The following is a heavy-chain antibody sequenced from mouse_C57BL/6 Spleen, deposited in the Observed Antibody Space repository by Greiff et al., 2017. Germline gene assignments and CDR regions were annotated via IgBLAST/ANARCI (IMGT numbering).Heavy chain of an antibody. D-gene: IGHD1-1*01. J-gene: IGHJ4*01. CDR3: ARETYYYGSSYVGYAMDY. CDR2: IDPSDSET. V-gene: IGHV1-52*01. Sequence: QVQLQQPGAELVRPGSSVKLSCKASGYTFTSYWMHWVKQRPIQGLEWIGNIDPSDSETHYNQKFKDKATLTVDKSSSTAYMQLSSLTSEDSAVXYCARETYYYGSSYVGYAMDYWGQGTSVTVSS. CDR1: GYTFTSYW.